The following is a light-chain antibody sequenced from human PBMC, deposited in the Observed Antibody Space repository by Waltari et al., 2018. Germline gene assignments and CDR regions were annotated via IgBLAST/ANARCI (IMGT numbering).Light chain of an antibody. CDR3: QQYDELPLP. CDR1: SVLSCVNRKDY. V-gene: IGKV4-1*01. J-gene: IGKJ4*01. Sequence: SVLSCVNRKDYFSWCQHKPGQAPRLLIYWGYTRVSGVPLRFTGGGSGTDFTLTFSSLQAEVVAVYCCQQYDELPLPFGGGTKVEI. CDR2: WGY.